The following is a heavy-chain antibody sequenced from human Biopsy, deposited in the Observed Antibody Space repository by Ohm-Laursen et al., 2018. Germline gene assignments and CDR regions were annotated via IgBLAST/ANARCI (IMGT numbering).Heavy chain of an antibody. CDR2: INHSGST. V-gene: IGHV4-34*01. CDR3: ARGRGYCGGDCYPTYYYNYGMDV. D-gene: IGHD2-21*02. J-gene: IGHJ6*02. CDR1: GGSFSGYY. Sequence: LSLTWAVFGGSFSGYYWSWIRQPPGKGLEWIGEINHSGSTNNNPSLKSRVTISVDTSKNQFSLKVSSVTAADTAVYYCARGRGYCGGDCYPTYYYNYGMDVWGQGTTVTVSS.